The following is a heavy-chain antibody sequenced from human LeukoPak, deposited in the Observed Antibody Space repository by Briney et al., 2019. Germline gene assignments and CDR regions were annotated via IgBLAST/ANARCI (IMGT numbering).Heavy chain of an antibody. Sequence: PSETLSLTCTVSGGSISSYYWSWIRQPAGKGLEWIGSIYYSGSTYYNPSLKSRVTISVDTSKNQFSLKLSSVTAADTAVYYCASVLVRGVITTWGQGTLVTVSS. CDR2: IYYSGST. D-gene: IGHD3-10*01. CDR3: ASVLVRGVITT. V-gene: IGHV4-59*05. CDR1: GGSISSYY. J-gene: IGHJ4*02.